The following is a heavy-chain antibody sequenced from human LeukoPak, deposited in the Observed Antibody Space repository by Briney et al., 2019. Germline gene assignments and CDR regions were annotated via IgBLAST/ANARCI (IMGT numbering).Heavy chain of an antibody. J-gene: IGHJ5*02. CDR2: INPNSGGT. V-gene: IGHV1-2*02. D-gene: IGHD6-6*01. CDR3: ARGVAARTVHNWFDR. CDR1: GYTFTGYY. Sequence: ASVKVSCKASGYTFTGYYMHWVRQAPGQGLEWMGWINPNSGGTNYAQKFQGRVTMTRDTSISTAYMELSRLRSDDTAVYYCARGVAARTVHNWFDRWGRGTLVTVSS.